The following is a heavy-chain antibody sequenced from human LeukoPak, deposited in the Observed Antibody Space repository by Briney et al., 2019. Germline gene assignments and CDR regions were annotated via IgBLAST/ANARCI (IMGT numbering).Heavy chain of an antibody. Sequence: ASVKVSCKASGYTFTGYYMHWVRQAPGQGLEWMGWINPNSGGTNYAQKFQGRVTMTRDTSISTAYMELRSLRSDDTAVYYWARVDRGYSYGTIDYWGQGTLVTVSS. CDR1: GYTFTGYY. J-gene: IGHJ4*02. CDR3: ARVDRGYSYGTIDY. D-gene: IGHD5-18*01. V-gene: IGHV1-2*02. CDR2: INPNSGGT.